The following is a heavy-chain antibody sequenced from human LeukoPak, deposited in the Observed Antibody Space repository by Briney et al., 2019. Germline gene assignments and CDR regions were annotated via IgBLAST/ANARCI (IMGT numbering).Heavy chain of an antibody. V-gene: IGHV3-33*01. CDR1: GFTFSSYG. CDR2: IWYDGSNK. CDR3: AREVEGRVSTTYFDS. D-gene: IGHD5/OR15-5a*01. J-gene: IGHJ4*02. Sequence: GGSLRLSCAASGFTFSSYGMHWVRQAPGKGLEWVAVIWYDGSNKYYADSVKGRFTISRDNSKNTLYLQMNSLRAEDTAVYYCAREVEGRVSTTYFDSWGQGSLVTVSS.